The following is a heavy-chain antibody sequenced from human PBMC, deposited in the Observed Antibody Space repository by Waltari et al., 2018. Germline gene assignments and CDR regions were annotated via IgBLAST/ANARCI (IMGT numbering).Heavy chain of an antibody. CDR2: IKQDGSEK. Sequence: EVQLVESGGGLVQPGGSLRLSCAASGFTFSSYWMSWVRQAPGKGLEWVANIKQDGSEKYYVDSVKGRFTISRDNAKNSLYLQTNSLRADDTAVYYCARFAGKSCSFDYWGQGTLVTVSS. CDR1: GFTFSSYW. J-gene: IGHJ4*02. CDR3: ARFAGKSCSFDY. D-gene: IGHD2-15*01. V-gene: IGHV3-7*01.